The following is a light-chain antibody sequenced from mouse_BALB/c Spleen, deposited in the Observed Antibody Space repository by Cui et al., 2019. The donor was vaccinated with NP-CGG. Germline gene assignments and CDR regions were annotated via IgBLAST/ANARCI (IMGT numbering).Light chain of an antibody. J-gene: IGLJ1*01. V-gene: IGLV1*01. Sequence: QAVVTQELPLTTSPGEPVTLTCRSSTGSVTTINYANGVQEKPDHLFTGLIGGTNNRAPGVPARFSGSLIGDKAALTITGAQTEDEAIYFCALWYSNHWVFGGGTKLTVL. CDR2: GTN. CDR1: TGSVTTINY. CDR3: ALWYSNHWV.